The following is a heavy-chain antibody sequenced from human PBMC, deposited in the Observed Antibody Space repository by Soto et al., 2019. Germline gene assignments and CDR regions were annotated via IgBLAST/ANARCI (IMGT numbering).Heavy chain of an antibody. V-gene: IGHV1-18*01. CDR3: ARERKWEPLPY. CDR2: INGNTGHT. CDR1: GYTFSRYG. J-gene: IGHJ4*02. D-gene: IGHD1-26*01. Sequence: QVQLVQSGAEVREPGASVKVSCKTSGYTFSRYGITWVRQAPGQGLEWMGWINGNTGHTIYAMNLEDRLTIGTDTATSTAYMELRSLKADDTAVYYCARERKWEPLPYWGQGTLVTVSS.